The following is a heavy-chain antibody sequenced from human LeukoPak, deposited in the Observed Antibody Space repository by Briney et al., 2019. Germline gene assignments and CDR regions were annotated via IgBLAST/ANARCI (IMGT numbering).Heavy chain of an antibody. Sequence: SDTLSLTCAVSGYSISSSNWWGWIRQPPGKGLEWIGYIYYSGSTYYNPSLKSRVTMSVDTSKNQFSLKLSSVTAVDTAVYYCARSGTYYDILEYYFDYWGQGTLVTVSS. V-gene: IGHV4-28*01. CDR2: IYYSGST. J-gene: IGHJ4*02. CDR1: GYSISSSNW. D-gene: IGHD3-9*01. CDR3: ARSGTYYDILEYYFDY.